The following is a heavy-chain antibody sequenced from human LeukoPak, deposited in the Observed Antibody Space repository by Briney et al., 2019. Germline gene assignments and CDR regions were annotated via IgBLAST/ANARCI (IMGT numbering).Heavy chain of an antibody. CDR3: AKRVYGSGTYYAFDY. CDR2: ISDGGGST. V-gene: IGHV3-23*01. J-gene: IGHJ4*02. Sequence: GGSLRLSCAASGFTFSSYAMSWVRQAPGKGLEWVSAISDGGGSTYYADSVKGRFTISRDNSKNTLYLQMNSLRAEDTAVYYCAKRVYGSGTYYAFDYWGQGTLVTVSS. D-gene: IGHD3-10*01. CDR1: GFTFSSYA.